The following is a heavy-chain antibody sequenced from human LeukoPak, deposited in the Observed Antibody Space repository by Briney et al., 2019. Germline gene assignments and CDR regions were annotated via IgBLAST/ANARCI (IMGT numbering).Heavy chain of an antibody. J-gene: IGHJ4*01. CDR2: ITFSGAN. D-gene: IGHD6-19*01. Sequence: SETLSLTCTVSGGTMSTSSYYWGCIRQSPGKGLDWISSITFSGANSSTPSLKSRVTMSVDTSKNQFSVKRTSVTATDTAVYYCVRVRGYWLVRGYLDYWGHGTQVTVSS. V-gene: IGHV4-39*02. CDR3: VRVRGYWLVRGYLDY. CDR1: GGTMSTSSYY.